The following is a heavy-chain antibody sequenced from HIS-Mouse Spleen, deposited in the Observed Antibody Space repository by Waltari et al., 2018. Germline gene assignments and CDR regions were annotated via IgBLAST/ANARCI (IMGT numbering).Heavy chain of an antibody. CDR2: IYYSGIT. J-gene: IGHJ2*01. CDR1: GGPIRSRSYY. D-gene: IGHD6-13*01. V-gene: IGHV4-39*07. Sequence: QLQLQESGPGLVKPSETLSLTCTVAGGPIRSRSYYWGWIRQPPGKGMEWIGSIYYSGITYYNPYLKSRVTISVDTSKNQFSLKLSSVTAADTAVYYCAREIPYSSSWYDWYFDLWGRGTLVTVSS. CDR3: AREIPYSSSWYDWYFDL.